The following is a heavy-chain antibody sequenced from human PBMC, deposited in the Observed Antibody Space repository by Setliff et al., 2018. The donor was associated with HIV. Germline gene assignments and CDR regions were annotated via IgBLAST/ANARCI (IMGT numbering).Heavy chain of an antibody. CDR1: GFLMTAYG. CDR2: FTSYNNKA. V-gene: IGHV1-18*01. CDR3: ARGGDPPYYFLGMDV. J-gene: IGHJ6*02. D-gene: IGHD2-21*02. Sequence: ASVKVSCKISGFLMTAYGINWVRQAPGQGPEWMGWFTSYNNKADFAPKFQGRVTLTTDTFTSTAYMELRSLRSEDTAVYYCARGGDPPYYFLGMDVWGQGTSVTVSS.